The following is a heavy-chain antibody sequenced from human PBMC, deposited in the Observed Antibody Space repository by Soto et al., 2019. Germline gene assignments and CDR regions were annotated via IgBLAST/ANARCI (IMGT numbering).Heavy chain of an antibody. Sequence: SETLSLTCAVYGGSFSGYYWNWIRQPPGKGLEWIGEINHSGSTNYNPSLKSRVTISVDTSKNQSSLKLSSVTAADTAVYYCARGYGRKFDYWGQGTLVTVSS. CDR1: GGSFSGYY. J-gene: IGHJ4*02. CDR3: ARGYGRKFDY. D-gene: IGHD3-10*01. V-gene: IGHV4-34*01. CDR2: INHSGST.